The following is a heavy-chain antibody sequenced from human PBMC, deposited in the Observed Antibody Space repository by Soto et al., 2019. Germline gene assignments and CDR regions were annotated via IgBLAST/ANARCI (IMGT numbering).Heavy chain of an antibody. Sequence: PGESLKISWKGSRYSFAGYWITWVRQKPGKGLEWMGRIDPSDSQTYYSPSFRGHVTISVTKSITTVFLQWSSLRASDTAMYYCARQIYDSDTGPNFQYYFDSWGQGTPVTVSS. CDR3: ARQIYDSDTGPNFQYYFDS. D-gene: IGHD3-22*01. J-gene: IGHJ4*02. CDR2: IDPSDSQT. CDR1: RYSFAGYW. V-gene: IGHV5-10-1*01.